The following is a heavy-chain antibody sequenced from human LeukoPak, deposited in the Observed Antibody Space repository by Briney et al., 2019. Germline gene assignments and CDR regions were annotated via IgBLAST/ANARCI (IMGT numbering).Heavy chain of an antibody. CDR3: SREVRSSTPGY. J-gene: IGHJ4*02. V-gene: IGHV4-4*07. Sequence: PSETLSLTCTVSGGPIRSYYWGWVRQPAGKRLEWIGRISASGSTDYNPSLKSRVTMSVDTSKNQFSLRLSSETAADTAVYYCSREVRSSTPGYWGQGALVTVSS. CDR1: GGPIRSYY. CDR2: ISASGST. D-gene: IGHD2-15*01.